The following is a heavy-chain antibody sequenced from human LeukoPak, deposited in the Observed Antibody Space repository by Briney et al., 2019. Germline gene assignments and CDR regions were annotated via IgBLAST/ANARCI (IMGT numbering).Heavy chain of an antibody. CDR2: INSDGSWT. CDR3: VSFYETY. D-gene: IGHD2/OR15-2a*01. J-gene: IGHJ4*02. V-gene: IGHV3-74*01. Sequence: GGSLRLSCAASGFTFSNYNFYWVRQAPGKGLVWVSHINSDGSWTSYADSVKGRFTISKDNAKNTVYLQMNSLRAEDTAVYYCVSFYETYWGRGTLVTVSS. CDR1: GFTFSNYN.